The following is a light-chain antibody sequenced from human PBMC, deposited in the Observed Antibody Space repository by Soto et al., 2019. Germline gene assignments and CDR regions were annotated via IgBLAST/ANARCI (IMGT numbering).Light chain of an antibody. J-gene: IGLJ1*01. CDR2: DVT. CDR1: SSDVGGYNS. CDR3: SSFTSSSTYV. Sequence: QLVLTQPASVSGSPGQSITISCTGTSSDVGGYNSVSWYRQDPGKAPKLIIYDVTYRPSGVSNRFSGSKSGNTASLTISGLQSEDEADYHCSSFTSSSTYVFGTGTQLTVL. V-gene: IGLV2-14*01.